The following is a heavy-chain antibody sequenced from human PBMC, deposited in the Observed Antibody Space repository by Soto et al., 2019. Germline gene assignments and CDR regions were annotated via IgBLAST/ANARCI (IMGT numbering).Heavy chain of an antibody. CDR2: IYPGDSDT. Sequence: GESLKISCKGSGYNFNTYWIGWVRQMPGKGLEWMGIIYPGDSDTKYSPSFQGQVTISADKSISTAYLQWSSLKASDTAMYYCARQSGIAAGATAGYYYGTDVWGQGTTFTVSS. CDR1: GYNFNTYW. V-gene: IGHV5-51*01. D-gene: IGHD6-13*01. J-gene: IGHJ6*02. CDR3: ARQSGIAAGATAGYYYGTDV.